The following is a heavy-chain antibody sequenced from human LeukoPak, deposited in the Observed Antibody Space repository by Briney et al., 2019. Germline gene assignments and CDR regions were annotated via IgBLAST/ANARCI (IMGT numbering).Heavy chain of an antibody. D-gene: IGHD1-1*01. J-gene: IGHJ3*01. CDR2: IYYGGRA. V-gene: IGHV4-39*07. CDR3: ARYTAYTTRAFHV. CDR1: GDSISSSGYY. Sequence: SETLSLTCTVSGDSISSSGYYWGWLRQPPGKGLEWIGSIYYGGRAYYNSSLQSRVTISVDTSKNHFSLNLTSVTAADTAVYYCARYTAYTTRAFHVWGQGTMVTVSS.